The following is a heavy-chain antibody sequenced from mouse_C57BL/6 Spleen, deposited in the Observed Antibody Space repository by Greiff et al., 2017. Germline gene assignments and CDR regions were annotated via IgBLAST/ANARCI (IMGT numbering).Heavy chain of an antibody. Sequence: VQLKESGTVLARPGASVKMSCKTSGYTFTSYWMHWVKQRPGQGLEWIGAIYPGNSDTSYNQKFKGKAKLTAVTSASTAYMELSSLTNEDSAVYYCRAYYYGSSYGYFDVWGTGTTVTVSS. J-gene: IGHJ1*03. V-gene: IGHV1-5*01. CDR2: IYPGNSDT. CDR3: RAYYYGSSYGYFDV. CDR1: GYTFTSYW. D-gene: IGHD1-1*01.